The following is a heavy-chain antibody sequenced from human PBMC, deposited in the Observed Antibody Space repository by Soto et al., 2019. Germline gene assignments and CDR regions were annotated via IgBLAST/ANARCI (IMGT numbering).Heavy chain of an antibody. D-gene: IGHD3-10*01. CDR2: ISHWGKT. J-gene: IGHJ4*02. Sequence: QVQLVQSGAEVKKPGASVKVSCKASGYTFTNYGITWVRQAPGQGLEWMGCISHWGKTDYAQKFQGRVTMTTDSSASTAFMELRSLRSDDTAMYFCARDLDGSGSYYTDYWGQGTLVTVSS. CDR3: ARDLDGSGSYYTDY. CDR1: GYTFTNYG. V-gene: IGHV1-18*01.